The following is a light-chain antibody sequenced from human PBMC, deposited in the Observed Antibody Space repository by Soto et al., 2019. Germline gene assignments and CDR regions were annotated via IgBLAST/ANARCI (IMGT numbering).Light chain of an antibody. Sequence: QSALTQPPSASGSPGQSVTISCTGTSSDVGGYNYVSWYQHHPGKAPKLVIYEVTKRPSGVPDRFSGSKSGNTASLSVSGLQAEDEADYYCSSYAGRYSWVFGGGTKL. J-gene: IGLJ3*02. CDR3: SSYAGRYSWV. CDR1: SSDVGGYNY. CDR2: EVT. V-gene: IGLV2-8*01.